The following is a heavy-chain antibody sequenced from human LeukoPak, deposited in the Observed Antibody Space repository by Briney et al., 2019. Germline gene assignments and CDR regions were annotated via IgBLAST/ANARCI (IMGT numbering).Heavy chain of an antibody. Sequence: GGSLRLSCAASGFTLRNYEMNWVRHAPRKGLEWVSYISGSGSTIYYTDSVKGRFTISRDNAKNSLYLQMNSLRAEDPAVYYCARDYYVWESYRYSATDYWGQGPLVTASS. V-gene: IGHV3-48*03. CDR1: GFTLRNYE. CDR3: ARDYYVWESYRYSATDY. J-gene: IGHJ4*02. D-gene: IGHD3-16*02. CDR2: ISGSGSTI.